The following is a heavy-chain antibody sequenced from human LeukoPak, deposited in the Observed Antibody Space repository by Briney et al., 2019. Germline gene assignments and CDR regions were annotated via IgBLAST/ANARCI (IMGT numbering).Heavy chain of an antibody. J-gene: IGHJ5*02. CDR3: ARSPQGTATTANWLDP. V-gene: IGHV4-39*07. D-gene: IGHD4-17*01. CDR2: MSYSGRT. CDR1: GGSISISNYY. Sequence: SETLSLTCTVSGGSISISNYYWGWIRQPPGKGLEWIGSMSYSGRTYYNPSPKTRVTVSSDTSKNQFSLNLISVTAADTAVYYCARSPQGTATTANWLDPWGQGTLVTVSS.